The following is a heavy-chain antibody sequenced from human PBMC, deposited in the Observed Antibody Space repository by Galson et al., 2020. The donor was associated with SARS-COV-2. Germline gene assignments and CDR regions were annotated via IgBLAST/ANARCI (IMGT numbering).Heavy chain of an antibody. CDR3: VRGDYVDYAGHY. D-gene: IGHD4-17*01. J-gene: IGHJ4*02. V-gene: IGHV3-53*01. Sequence: GGSLRLSCPASRFTLSSHFMSWVRQAPGKGLSWLSAIYRGGLTSYADSVTGRFTISRDNSKNSLYLQMRGLGAEDTAVYYCVRGDYVDYAGHYWGQGTLVTVSS. CDR1: RFTLSSHF. CDR2: IYRGGLT.